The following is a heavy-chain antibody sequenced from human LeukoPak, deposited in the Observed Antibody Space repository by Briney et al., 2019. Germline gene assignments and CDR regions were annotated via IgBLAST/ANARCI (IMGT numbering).Heavy chain of an antibody. CDR1: GYTFTGYY. J-gene: IGHJ4*02. CDR2: INPNSGGT. CDR3: ARIRNYYDSSGYPFDY. D-gene: IGHD3-22*01. Sequence: ASVKVSCKASGYTFTGYYMHWVRQAPGQGLEWMGRINPNSGGTNYAQKFQGRVTMTRDTSISTAYMELSRLGSDDTAVYYCARIRNYYDSSGYPFDYWGQGTLVTVSS. V-gene: IGHV1-2*06.